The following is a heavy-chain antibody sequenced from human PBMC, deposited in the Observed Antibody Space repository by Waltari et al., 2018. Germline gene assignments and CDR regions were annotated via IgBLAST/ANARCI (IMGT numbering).Heavy chain of an antibody. V-gene: IGHV1-69*05. CDR2: IIPILGTA. Sequence: QVQLVQSGAEVKKPGSSVKVSCKASGGTFSSYAISWVRQAPGQGLEWMGGIIPILGTANYAQKFQGRVTITTDESTSTAYMELSSLRSEDTAVYYCASLFVQPLLTDYWYFDLWGRGTLVTVSS. CDR1: GGTFSSYA. CDR3: ASLFVQPLLTDYWYFDL. D-gene: IGHD1-20*01. J-gene: IGHJ2*01.